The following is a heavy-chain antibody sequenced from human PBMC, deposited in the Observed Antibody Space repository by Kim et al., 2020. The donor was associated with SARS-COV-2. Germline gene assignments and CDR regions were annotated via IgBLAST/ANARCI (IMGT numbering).Heavy chain of an antibody. J-gene: IGHJ6*02. CDR2: ISAYNGNT. Sequence: ASVKVSCKASGYTFTRYGISWVRQAPGQGLEWMGWISAYNGNTNYAQKLQGRVTMTTDTSTSPAYMELRSLRSDDTAVYYCAGMMNRVPAAIAWWAGYYYYGMDVWGQGTTVTVSS. V-gene: IGHV1-18*01. CDR1: GYTFTRYG. D-gene: IGHD2-2*01. CDR3: AGMMNRVPAAIAWWAGYYYYGMDV.